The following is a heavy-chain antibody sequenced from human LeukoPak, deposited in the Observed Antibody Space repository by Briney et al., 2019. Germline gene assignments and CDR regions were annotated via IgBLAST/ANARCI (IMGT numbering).Heavy chain of an antibody. V-gene: IGHV3-23*01. CDR2: ISGAGGSL. D-gene: IGHD3-9*01. Sequence: GGSLRLSCAGSGFNFKDYAMSWVRQAPGKGLEWVSGISGAGGSLFYADSVKDRFTISRDNSNSTMFLEMNDLRAEDTAVYYCAKQTGRFYYYYPMDVWGQGTTLAVSS. J-gene: IGHJ6*02. CDR3: AKQTGRFYYYYPMDV. CDR1: GFNFKDYA.